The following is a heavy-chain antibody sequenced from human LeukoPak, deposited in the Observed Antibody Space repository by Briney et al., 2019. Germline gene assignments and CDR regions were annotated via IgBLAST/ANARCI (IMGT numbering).Heavy chain of an antibody. CDR2: IKQDGSEK. CDR1: GFTFSSYG. V-gene: IGHV3-7*01. CDR3: ARGVGLRYNWFDP. Sequence: GGSLRLSCAASGFTFSSYGMHWVRQAPGKGLEWVANIKQDGSEKYYVDSVKGRFTISRDNAKNSLYLQMNSLRAEDSAFYYCARGVGLRYNWFDPRGQGTLVTVSS. J-gene: IGHJ5*02. D-gene: IGHD1-26*01.